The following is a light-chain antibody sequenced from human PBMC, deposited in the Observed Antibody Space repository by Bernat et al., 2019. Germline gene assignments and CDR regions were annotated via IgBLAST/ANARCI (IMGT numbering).Light chain of an antibody. CDR3: QHYYSYPRT. J-gene: IGKJ1*01. Sequence: AIRMTQSPSSVSASTGDRVTVTCRASQGVGSYLAWYQQKPGKAPKLLIFAASTLQSGVPSRFSGSGSGTDFTLTISCLQSEDFATYYCQHYYSYPRTFGQGTEVEIK. CDR2: AAS. CDR1: QGVGSY. V-gene: IGKV1-8*01.